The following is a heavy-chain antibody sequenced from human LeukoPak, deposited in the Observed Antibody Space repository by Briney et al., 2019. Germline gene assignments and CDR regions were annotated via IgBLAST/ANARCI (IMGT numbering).Heavy chain of an antibody. J-gene: IGHJ4*02. CDR3: AKKGYFDGSGHYMYYFDH. V-gene: IGHV3-23*01. Sequence: GGSLRLSCAASGFTFSIYAMSWVRQAPGKGLEWVSAISGSGGTAYYADSVKGRFTISRDNSKNTPYLQMNSLRAEDTAVYYCAKKGYFDGSGHYMYYFDHWGQGTLVTVSS. CDR1: GFTFSIYA. CDR2: ISGSGGTA. D-gene: IGHD3-22*01.